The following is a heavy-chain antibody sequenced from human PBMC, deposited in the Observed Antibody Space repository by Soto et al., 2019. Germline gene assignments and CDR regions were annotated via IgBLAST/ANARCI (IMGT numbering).Heavy chain of an antibody. V-gene: IGHV1-8*01. CDR1: GYTFTTYD. D-gene: IGHD6-19*01. Sequence: QVQLVQSGAAVKKPGASVKVSCKASGYTFTTYDIHWVRQASGQGLEWMGWMNPNSGNTGYAQKFQGRVTMTSDTSISTAYIELSSLRSEDTAVYYCATSGSGWYLYWGQGTLVTVSS. CDR3: ATSGSGWYLY. J-gene: IGHJ4*02. CDR2: MNPNSGNT.